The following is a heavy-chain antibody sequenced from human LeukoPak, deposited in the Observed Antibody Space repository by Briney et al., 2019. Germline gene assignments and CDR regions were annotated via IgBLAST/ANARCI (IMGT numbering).Heavy chain of an antibody. V-gene: IGHV4-39*01. CDR3: ARLSDY. CDR1: GGSITSSSHY. CDR2: IYYGGST. J-gene: IGHJ4*02. Sequence: PSETLSLTCSVSGGSITSSSHYWGWIRQPPGKGLEWIGGIYYGGSTYYNTSLTSRVTISVDTSKNQFSLKPTSVTAADTAVYYCARLSDYWGQGTLVTVSS.